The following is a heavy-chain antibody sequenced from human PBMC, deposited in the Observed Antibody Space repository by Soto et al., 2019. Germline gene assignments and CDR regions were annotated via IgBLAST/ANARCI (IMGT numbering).Heavy chain of an antibody. CDR1: GFTFSSYG. CDR2: ISYDGSNK. Sequence: GGSLRLSCAASGFTFSSYGMHWVRQAPGKGLEWVAVISYDGSNKYYADSVKGRFTISRDNSKNTLYLQMNSLRAEDTAVYYCAKDPESSVTIMAYYYGMDVWGQGTTVTVSS. D-gene: IGHD3-10*01. CDR3: AKDPESSVTIMAYYYGMDV. J-gene: IGHJ6*02. V-gene: IGHV3-30*18.